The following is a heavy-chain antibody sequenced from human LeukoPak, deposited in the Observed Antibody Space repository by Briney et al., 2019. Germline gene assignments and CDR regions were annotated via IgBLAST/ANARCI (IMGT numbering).Heavy chain of an antibody. Sequence: PGGSLRLSCAASEFTFSNYGMHWVRQAPGKGLEWVAFIRYDGTNKYYADSVKGRFTISRDNSKNTLYLKMNSLRGEDTAVYYCAKDHTAMDPNAYWGQGTLVTVSS. CDR1: EFTFSNYG. CDR2: IRYDGTNK. CDR3: AKDHTAMDPNAY. J-gene: IGHJ4*02. V-gene: IGHV3-30*02. D-gene: IGHD5-18*01.